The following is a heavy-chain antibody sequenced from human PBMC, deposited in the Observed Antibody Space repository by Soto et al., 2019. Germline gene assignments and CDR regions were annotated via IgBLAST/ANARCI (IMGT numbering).Heavy chain of an antibody. V-gene: IGHV4-30-4*01. Sequence: QVQLQESGPGLVKPSQTLSLTCTVSGGSISSGDYYWSWIRQPPGKGLEWIGYIYYSGSTYYNPSLKDRVTVTGDTSKNQFSLKLSSVTAADTAVYYCAIGIRYYDSSGYSINWGQGTLVTVSS. CDR3: AIGIRYYDSSGYSIN. J-gene: IGHJ4*02. CDR1: GGSISSGDYY. CDR2: IYYSGST. D-gene: IGHD3-22*01.